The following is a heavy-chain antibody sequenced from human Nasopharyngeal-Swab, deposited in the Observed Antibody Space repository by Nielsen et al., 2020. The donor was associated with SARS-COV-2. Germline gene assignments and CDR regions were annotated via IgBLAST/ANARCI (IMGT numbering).Heavy chain of an antibody. J-gene: IGHJ4*02. CDR2: IYSGGSST. V-gene: IGHV3-23*03. CDR1: GFTFSSYA. CDR3: ARPGRYFDWFYFDY. D-gene: IGHD3-9*01. Sequence: GGSLRLSCAASGFTFSSYAMSWVRQAPGKGLEWVSVIYSGGSSTYYADSVKGRFTISRDNSKNTLYLQMNSLKASDTAMYYCARPGRYFDWFYFDYWGQGTLVTVSS.